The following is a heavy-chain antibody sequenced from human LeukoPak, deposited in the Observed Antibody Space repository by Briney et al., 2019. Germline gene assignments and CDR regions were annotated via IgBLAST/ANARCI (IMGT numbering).Heavy chain of an antibody. V-gene: IGHV3-74*01. J-gene: IGHJ4*02. CDR3: ARANYDSGLIPVYYFDY. CDR2: INSDGRST. Sequence: GGSLRLSCAASGFTFSSYWMHWVRQAPGKGLVWVSRINSDGRSTTYADSMKGRFTISRDNAKNTLYLQMNSLRAEDTAVYYCARANYDSGLIPVYYFDYWGQGTLVTVSS. D-gene: IGHD3-22*01. CDR1: GFTFSSYW.